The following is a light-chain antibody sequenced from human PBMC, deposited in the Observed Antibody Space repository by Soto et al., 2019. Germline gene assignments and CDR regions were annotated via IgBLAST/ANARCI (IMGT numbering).Light chain of an antibody. V-gene: IGKV1-39*01. Sequence: DIQMTQSPSSLSASVGDRVTITCRASQTISNYLNWYQEKPGKAPKLLIYAASSLQSGVPSRFSGSGSGTDFTLTISSLQPDDFATYYCQQYNSYSPTFGQGTKVDIK. CDR2: AAS. CDR1: QTISNY. CDR3: QQYNSYSPT. J-gene: IGKJ1*01.